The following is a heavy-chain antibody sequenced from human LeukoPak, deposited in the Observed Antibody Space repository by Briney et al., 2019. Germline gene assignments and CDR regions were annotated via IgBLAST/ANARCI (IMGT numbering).Heavy chain of an antibody. V-gene: IGHV3-72*01. Sequence: PGGSLRLSCAASGFTFSDHYMDWVRQAPGKGLEWVGRTRNKANSYTTEYAASVKGRFTISRDDSKNSLYLQMNSLKAEDTAVYYCRGPLWWGQGTLVTVSS. CDR3: RGPLW. D-gene: IGHD3-10*01. CDR1: GFTFSDHY. J-gene: IGHJ4*02. CDR2: TRNKANSYTT.